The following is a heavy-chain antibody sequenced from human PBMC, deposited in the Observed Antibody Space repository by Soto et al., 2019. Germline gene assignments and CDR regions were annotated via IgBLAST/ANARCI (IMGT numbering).Heavy chain of an antibody. CDR3: AREGVGPYDFWSGYYVH. V-gene: IGHV3-30-3*01. CDR1: GFIFSQYV. J-gene: IGHJ4*02. Sequence: QVQLVESGGGVVQPGRSLRLSCTASGFIFSQYVMHWVRQAPGKGLEWVAIISYDATNQYYADSVRGRFTISRDNSNNTVYLQMNRLSAEDTAVSYCAREGVGPYDFWSGYYVHWGQGTLVTVSS. D-gene: IGHD3-3*01. CDR2: ISYDATNQ.